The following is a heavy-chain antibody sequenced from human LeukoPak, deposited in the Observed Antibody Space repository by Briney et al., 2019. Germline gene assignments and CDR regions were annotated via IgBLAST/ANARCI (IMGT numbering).Heavy chain of an antibody. CDR1: GFTFSSYW. CDR2: IKQDGSEK. V-gene: IGHV3-7*01. Sequence: GGSLRLSCAASGFTFSSYWMSWVRQAPGKGLEWGANIKQDGSEKYYVDSVKGRLTISRDNAKNSLYLQMNSLRAEDTAVYYCARAGVLRYFDWSFDYWGQGTLVTVSS. D-gene: IGHD3-9*01. CDR3: ARAGVLRYFDWSFDY. J-gene: IGHJ4*02.